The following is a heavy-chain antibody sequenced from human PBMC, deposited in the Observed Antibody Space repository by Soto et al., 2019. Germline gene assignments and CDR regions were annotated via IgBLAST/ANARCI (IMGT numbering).Heavy chain of an antibody. V-gene: IGHV4-30-2*01. D-gene: IGHD2-2*01. CDR3: ARDDCISTSCYVSY. CDR2: IYHSGST. J-gene: IGHJ4*02. Sequence: SETLSLTCAVSGGSISSGGYSWSWIRQPPGKGLEWIAYIYHSGSTYYNPSLKSRVTISVDKSTSTAYMELSSLRSEDTAVYYCARDDCISTSCYVSYWGQGTLVTVSS. CDR1: GGSISSGGYS.